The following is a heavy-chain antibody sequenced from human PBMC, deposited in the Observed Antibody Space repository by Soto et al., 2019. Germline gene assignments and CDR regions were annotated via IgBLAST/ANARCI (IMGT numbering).Heavy chain of an antibody. CDR2: IRSKGNNYAT. V-gene: IGHV3-73*02. D-gene: IGHD2-2*01. CDR1: GFTFSDSA. CDR3: IRFSRTLSWYFDL. Sequence: EVQLVESGGGLVQPGGSLKLSCAASGFTFSDSAMHWVRHASGKGLEWVGRIRSKGNNYATTYAASVKGRFTISRDDSKLTAYLQMNGLKTDDTAVYYCIRFSRTLSWYFDLWGRGTLVTVSS. J-gene: IGHJ2*01.